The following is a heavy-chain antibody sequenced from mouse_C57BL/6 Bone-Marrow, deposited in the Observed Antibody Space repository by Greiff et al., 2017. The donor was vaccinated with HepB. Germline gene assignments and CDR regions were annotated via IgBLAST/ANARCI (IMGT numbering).Heavy chain of an antibody. CDR3: TRSDDGYYRYWFAY. V-gene: IGHV1-15*01. Sequence: QVQLKESGAELVRPGASVTLSCKASGYTFTDYEMHWVKQTPVHGLEWIGAIDPETGGTAYNQKFKGKAILTADKSSSTAYMELRSLTSEESDVYYCTRSDDGYYRYWFAYWGQGTLVTVSA. CDR1: GYTFTDYE. CDR2: IDPETGGT. J-gene: IGHJ3*01. D-gene: IGHD2-3*01.